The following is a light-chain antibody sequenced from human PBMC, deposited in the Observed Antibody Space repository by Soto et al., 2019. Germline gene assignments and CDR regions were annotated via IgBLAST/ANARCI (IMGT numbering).Light chain of an antibody. CDR1: QSVRSSY. J-gene: IGKJ1*01. Sequence: IVLTQSPGTLSLSPGERATLACRASQSVRSSYLAWYQHKPGQARRLLIYGASSRATGIPDRFSGIGSGTDFTLTISRMEPEDFAVYYCQQYGSSWTFGQGTKVDNK. V-gene: IGKV3-20*01. CDR2: GAS. CDR3: QQYGSSWT.